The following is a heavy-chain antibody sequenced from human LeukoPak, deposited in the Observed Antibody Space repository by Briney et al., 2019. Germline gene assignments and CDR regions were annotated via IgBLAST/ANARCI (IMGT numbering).Heavy chain of an antibody. D-gene: IGHD3-22*01. V-gene: IGHV1-2*02. CDR3: ARDPYYYDSSGYLNWFDP. J-gene: IGHJ5*02. Sequence: GASVKVSCKASGYTFTGYYMHWVRQAPGQGLEWMGWINPNSGGTNYAQKFQGGVTMTRDTSISTAYMELSRLRSDDTAVYYCARDPYYYDSSGYLNWFDPWGQGTLVTVSS. CDR1: GYTFTGYY. CDR2: INPNSGGT.